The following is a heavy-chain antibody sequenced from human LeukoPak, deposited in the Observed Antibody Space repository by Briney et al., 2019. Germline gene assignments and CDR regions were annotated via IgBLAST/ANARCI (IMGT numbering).Heavy chain of an antibody. D-gene: IGHD6-19*01. V-gene: IGHV3-15*01. CDR2: IKSRSDGGTT. CDR1: GFTFSNAW. J-gene: IGHJ4*02. Sequence: GGSLRLSCAASGFTFSNAWMTWVRQAPGKGLEWVGRIKSRSDGGTTDYAAPVRGRFTISRDDSQNTLFLQMNSLKAEDTAVYYCTTVTGNIAVAGTGDYWGQGTLVTVSS. CDR3: TTVTGNIAVAGTGDY.